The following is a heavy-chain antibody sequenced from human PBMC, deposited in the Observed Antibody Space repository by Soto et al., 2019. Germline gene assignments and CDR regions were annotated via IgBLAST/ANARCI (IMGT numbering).Heavy chain of an antibody. CDR2: IYFTGST. V-gene: IGHV4-30-4*01. J-gene: IGHJ5*02. CDR3: ARGAVVDVVAGFMRELDP. D-gene: IGHD5-12*01. CDR1: NATVDKGDCF. Sequence: SLTRTISNATVDKGDCFWCCIRQSTGKGLEWLGYIYFTGSTYYSPSLKSRLHISMDKSKNHFSLEMTSVTVADTAVYFCARGAVVDVVAGFMRELDPWGPG.